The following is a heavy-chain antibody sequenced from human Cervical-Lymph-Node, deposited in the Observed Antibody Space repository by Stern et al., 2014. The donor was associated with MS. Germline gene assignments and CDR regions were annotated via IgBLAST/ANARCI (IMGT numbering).Heavy chain of an antibody. CDR2: ISRNGGSR. J-gene: IGHJ3*02. D-gene: IGHD3-16*02. Sequence: QLVESGGGLVQPCRSLRLSCDASGFTFGAYAMHWVRQAPGQGQERVSGISRNGGSRNSADSVKDRVTISRDNAKNSLYLQMSSLRPEDTAFYYCAKALGRSYHDPFDMWGQGTMVIVSS. V-gene: IGHV3-9*01. CDR1: GFTFGAYA. CDR3: AKALGRSYHDPFDM.